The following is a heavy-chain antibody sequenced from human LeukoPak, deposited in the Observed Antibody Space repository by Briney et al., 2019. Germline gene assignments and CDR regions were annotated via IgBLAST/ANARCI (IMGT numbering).Heavy chain of an antibody. D-gene: IGHD6-19*01. J-gene: IGHJ6*02. CDR1: GGSFSGYY. V-gene: IGHV4-34*01. Sequence: SETLSLTCAVYGGSFSGYYWSWIRQPPGKGLEWIGEINNSGSTNYNPSLKSRVPISVDTSKNQFFLKLSSVTAADTAVYYCARVKVAGNLKNYYGMDVWGQGTTVSVSS. CDR3: ARVKVAGNLKNYYGMDV. CDR2: INNSGST.